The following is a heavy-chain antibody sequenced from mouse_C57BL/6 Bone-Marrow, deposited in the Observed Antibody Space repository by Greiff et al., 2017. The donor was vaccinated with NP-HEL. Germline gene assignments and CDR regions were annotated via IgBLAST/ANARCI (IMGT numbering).Heavy chain of an antibody. V-gene: IGHV1-54*01. D-gene: IGHD2-1*01. Sequence: VKLQQSGAELVRPGTSVKVSCKASGYAFTNYLIEWVKQRPGQGLEWIGVINPGSGGTNYNEKFKGKATLTADKSSSTAYMQLSSLTSEDSAVYFCARSIYFTPDYWGQGTTLTVSS. CDR3: ARSIYFTPDY. CDR1: GYAFTNYL. CDR2: INPGSGGT. J-gene: IGHJ2*01.